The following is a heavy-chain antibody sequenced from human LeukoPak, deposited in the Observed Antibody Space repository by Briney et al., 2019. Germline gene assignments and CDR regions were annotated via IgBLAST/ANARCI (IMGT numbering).Heavy chain of an antibody. CDR1: GYTFTSYA. CDR3: ARDNSVRDEAWWFNP. Sequence: SVKVSCKASGYTFTSYALNWVRQAPGQGLEWMGGIIPIFDTPNFAQKFQGRVTITADKSTSTAYMELSRLRSEDTAVYYCARDNSVRDEAWWFNPWGQGTLVTVSS. J-gene: IGHJ5*02. CDR2: IIPIFDTP. D-gene: IGHD5-24*01. V-gene: IGHV1-69*06.